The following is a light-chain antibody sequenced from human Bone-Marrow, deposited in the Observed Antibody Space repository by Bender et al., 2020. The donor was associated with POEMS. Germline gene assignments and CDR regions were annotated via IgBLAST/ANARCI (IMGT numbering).Light chain of an antibody. J-gene: IGLJ3*02. CDR2: SSH. V-gene: IGLV1-44*01. Sequence: QSVLTQPPSASGTPGQRVTIPCSGGSSNIGAHAVNWYQHLPGTAPKLLIYSSHRRPSEVPDRFSGSKSGTSASLAIGGLQAEDEADYYCAAWDDSLNGWVFGGGTKVTVL. CDR3: AAWDDSLNGWV. CDR1: SSNIGAHA.